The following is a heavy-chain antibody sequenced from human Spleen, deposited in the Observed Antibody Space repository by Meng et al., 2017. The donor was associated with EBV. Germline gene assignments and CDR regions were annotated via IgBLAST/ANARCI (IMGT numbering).Heavy chain of an antibody. Sequence: GPGQVKASEPLPLTCSVYGGSFSDYYWTWIRQPPGKGLEWIGEINHGGSTSYNPSLKSRVTISVDTSKNQFSLNLRSVTAADTAVYYCARDGGYASGTYYPIDPWGQGTLVTVSS. CDR3: ARDGGYASGTYYPIDP. V-gene: IGHV4-34*01. CDR1: GGSFSDYY. D-gene: IGHD3-10*01. J-gene: IGHJ5*02. CDR2: INHGGST.